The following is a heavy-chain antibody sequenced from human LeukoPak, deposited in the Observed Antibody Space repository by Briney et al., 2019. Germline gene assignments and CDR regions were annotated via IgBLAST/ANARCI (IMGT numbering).Heavy chain of an antibody. D-gene: IGHD3-9*01. V-gene: IGHV1-18*04. CDR2: ISAYNGNT. CDR1: GYTFTSYS. J-gene: IGHJ4*02. Sequence: ASVKVSCKASGYTFTSYSFSWVRQAPGQGLEWMGWISAYNGNTNYAQKFQGRVTMTTDTSTSTAYMELRSLRSDDTAVYYCAREVWDYDILTGYFDYWGQGTLVPVSS. CDR3: AREVWDYDILTGYFDY.